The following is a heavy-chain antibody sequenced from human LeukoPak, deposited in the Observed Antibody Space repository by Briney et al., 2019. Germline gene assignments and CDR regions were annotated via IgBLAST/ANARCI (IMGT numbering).Heavy chain of an antibody. CDR3: ASIVVVTARYAFDI. D-gene: IGHD2-21*02. CDR2: INPDSGGT. CDR1: GYXFTSYY. V-gene: IGHV1-2*02. Sequence: ASVKVSCKSSGYXFTSYYMHWVRQAPGQRLEWMGWINPDSGGTNYAQKFHGRVTMTGDTSISTAYMDLSRLRSDDTAVYYCASIVVVTARYAFDIWGQGTMVTVSS. J-gene: IGHJ3*02.